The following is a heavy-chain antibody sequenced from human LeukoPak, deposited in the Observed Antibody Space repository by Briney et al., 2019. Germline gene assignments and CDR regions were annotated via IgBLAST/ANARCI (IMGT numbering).Heavy chain of an antibody. J-gene: IGHJ4*02. Sequence: PGGSLRLSCSASGFTFSRYAMHWVRQAPGKGLEYVSAISSNGGSTYYADSVKGRFTISRDNSKNTLYLQMNSLRAEDTAVYYCARDYSSSGDYFDYWGQGTLVTVSS. V-gene: IGHV3-64D*06. CDR3: ARDYSSSGDYFDY. CDR1: GFTFSRYA. CDR2: ISSNGGST. D-gene: IGHD6-13*01.